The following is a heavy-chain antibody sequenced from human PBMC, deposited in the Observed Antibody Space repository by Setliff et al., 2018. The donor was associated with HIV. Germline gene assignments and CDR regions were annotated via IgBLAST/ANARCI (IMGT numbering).Heavy chain of an antibody. Sequence: GASVKVSCKASGYTFTSYYLHWVRQAPGQGLEWMGIINPSGGSTSYAQKFQGRVTMTRDTSTSTVYMELSSLRSDDTAVYYCARVQMTRGWYVDYWGLGTLVTVSS. D-gene: IGHD6-19*01. CDR2: INPSGGST. J-gene: IGHJ4*02. V-gene: IGHV1-46*01. CDR1: GYTFTSYY. CDR3: ARVQMTRGWYVDY.